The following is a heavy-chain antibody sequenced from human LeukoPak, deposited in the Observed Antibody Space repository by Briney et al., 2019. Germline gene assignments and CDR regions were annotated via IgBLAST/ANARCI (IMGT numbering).Heavy chain of an antibody. V-gene: IGHV1-69*13. CDR3: ARDGGMTTVAQGDY. CDR1: GGTFSSYA. D-gene: IGHD4-23*01. CDR2: IIPIFGTA. Sequence: SVKVSCKASGGTFSSYAISWVRQAPGQGLEWMGGIIPIFGTANYAQKFQGRVTITADESTSTAYMELSSLRSEDTAVYYCARDGGMTTVAQGDYWGQGTLVTVSS. J-gene: IGHJ4*02.